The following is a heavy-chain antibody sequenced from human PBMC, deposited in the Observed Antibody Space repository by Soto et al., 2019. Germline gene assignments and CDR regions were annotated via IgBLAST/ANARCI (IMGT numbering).Heavy chain of an antibody. CDR3: ARSREQLRYYGMDV. Sequence: EVQLVESGGGLVQPGGSLRLSCAASGFTFSSFDMQWVRQATGKGLEWVSTIGTAGDTYYPGSVKGRFTISRDNAKNSLCLQMNSLRAGDTAVYYCARSREQLRYYGMDVWGQGTTVTVSS. CDR1: GFTFSSFD. V-gene: IGHV3-13*01. J-gene: IGHJ6*02. D-gene: IGHD6-6*01. CDR2: IGTAGDT.